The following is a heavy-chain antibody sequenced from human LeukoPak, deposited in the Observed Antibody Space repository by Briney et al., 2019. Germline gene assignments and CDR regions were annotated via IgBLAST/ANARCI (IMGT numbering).Heavy chain of an antibody. CDR1: GFTFSSYG. CDR2: ISSDSNI. J-gene: IGHJ3*02. V-gene: IGHV3-21*01. Sequence: GGSLRLSCAASGFTFSSYGMNWVRQAPGKGLEWVSSISSDSNIFYADSVQGRFTISRDNAENSLFLQMNSLRAEDTAVYYCASRYCTSTNCYAFDIWGQGTMVTVSS. CDR3: ASRYCTSTNCYAFDI. D-gene: IGHD2-2*01.